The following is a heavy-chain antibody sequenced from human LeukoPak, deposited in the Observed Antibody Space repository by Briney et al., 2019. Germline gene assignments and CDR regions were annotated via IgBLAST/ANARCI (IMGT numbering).Heavy chain of an antibody. CDR1: GGSISSYY. V-gene: IGHV4-59*01. CDR2: IYYSGST. D-gene: IGHD2-2*01. J-gene: IGHJ3*02. CDR3: AREVKYCSSTGSYSVWGAFDI. Sequence: SETLSLTCTVSGGSISSYYWSWIRQPPGKGLEWIGYIYYSGSTNYNPSLKSRVTISVDTSKNQFSLKLSSVTAADTAVYYCAREVKYCSSTGSYSVWGAFDIWGQGTMVTVSS.